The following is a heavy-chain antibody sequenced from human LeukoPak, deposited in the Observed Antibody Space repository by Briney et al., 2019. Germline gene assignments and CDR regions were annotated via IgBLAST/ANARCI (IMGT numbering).Heavy chain of an antibody. D-gene: IGHD4-17*01. CDR3: ARAGTVTTLGDY. CDR1: GGSFSGYY. V-gene: IGHV4-34*01. CDR2: INHSGST. J-gene: IGHJ4*02. Sequence: KPSETLSLTCAVYGGSFSGYYWSWIRQPPGKGLEWIGEINHSGSTNYNPSLKSRVTISVDTSKNQFSLKLSSVTAADTAVYYCARAGTVTTLGDYWGQGTLVTVSS.